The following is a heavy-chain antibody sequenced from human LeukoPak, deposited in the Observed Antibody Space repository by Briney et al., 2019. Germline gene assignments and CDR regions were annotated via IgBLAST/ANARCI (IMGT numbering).Heavy chain of an antibody. CDR2: VNGDGSFT. D-gene: IGHD4/OR15-4a*01. J-gene: IGHJ4*02. CDR1: GFTLSSYW. CDR3: TRSMTMVTPFDY. V-gene: IGHV3-74*01. Sequence: GGSLRLSCAASGFTLSSYWMHWVRQVPGQGLVWVSRVNGDGSFTVYADSVKGRFTISRDNAKNTLYLQMNSLRAEDTAVYYCTRSMTMVTPFDYWGQGPLVTVSS.